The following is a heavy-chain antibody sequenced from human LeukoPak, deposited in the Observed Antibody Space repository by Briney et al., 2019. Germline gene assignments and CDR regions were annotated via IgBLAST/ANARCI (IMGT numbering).Heavy chain of an antibody. CDR2: IKQDGSEK. CDR3: ARDWNPMGVAFDI. D-gene: IGHD1-1*01. J-gene: IGHJ3*02. V-gene: IGHV3-7*01. CDR1: GFTFSSYW. Sequence: GGSLRLSCAASGFTFSSYWMSWVRQAPGKGLEWVANIKQDGSEKYYLDSVKGRFTISRDNAKNSLYLQMNSLRAEDTAVYYCARDWNPMGVAFDIWGQGTMVTVSS.